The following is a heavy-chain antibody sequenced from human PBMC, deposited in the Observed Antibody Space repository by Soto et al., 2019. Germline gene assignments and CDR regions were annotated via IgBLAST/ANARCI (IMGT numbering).Heavy chain of an antibody. CDR2: IGSAYNT. D-gene: IGHD3-10*01. V-gene: IGHV3-23*01. CDR3: VREYCSWSPNYDY. J-gene: IGHJ4*02. CDR1: GFTFSDCA. Sequence: GGSLRLSCAASGFTFSDCAMSWVRQAPGKGLEWVSAIGSAYNTLYAGSVKGRFTISRDNSENTVYLQMNSLRAEDTAVYYCVREYCSWSPNYDYWGQGTQVTVSS.